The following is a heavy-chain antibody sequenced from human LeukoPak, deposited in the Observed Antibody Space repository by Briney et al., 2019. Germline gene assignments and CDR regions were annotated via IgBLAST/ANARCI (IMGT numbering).Heavy chain of an antibody. CDR1: GFTFSNAW. D-gene: IGHD1-1*01. V-gene: IGHV3-15*01. CDR3: TTQIPWRHLED. CDR2: IKTKTDGGTT. Sequence: KAGGPLRLSCASSGFTFSNAWMSWVRQAPGKGLEWVARIKTKTDGGTTDYVAPVKDRFTISRDDSKNTLYLQMNSLKTEDTAVYYCTTQIPWRHLEDWGQGTLVTVSS. J-gene: IGHJ4*02.